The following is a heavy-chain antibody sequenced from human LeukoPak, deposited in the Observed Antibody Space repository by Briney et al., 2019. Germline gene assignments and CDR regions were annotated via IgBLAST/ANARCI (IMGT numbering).Heavy chain of an antibody. CDR1: GGTFSSYT. V-gene: IGHV1-18*01. J-gene: IGHJ3*02. CDR2: ISAYNGNT. Sequence: SVKVSCKASGGTFSSYTISWVRQAPGQGLEWMGWISAYNGNTNYAQKLQGRVTMTTDTSTSTAYMELRSLRSDDTAVYYCAREDGSGSYAFDIWGQGTMVTVSS. CDR3: AREDGSGSYAFDI. D-gene: IGHD3-10*01.